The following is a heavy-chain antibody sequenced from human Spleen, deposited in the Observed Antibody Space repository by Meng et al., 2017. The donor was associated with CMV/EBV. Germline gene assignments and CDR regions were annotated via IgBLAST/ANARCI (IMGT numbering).Heavy chain of an antibody. CDR2: ISGSGGST. CDR1: GFTFSSYA. D-gene: IGHD1-7*01. Sequence: GGSLRLSCAASGFTFSSYAMSWVRQAPGKGLEWVSAISGSGGSTYYADSVKGRFTISRDNSKNTLYLQMNSLRAEDTAVYYCAKDRERRNYGRAMDVWGQGTTVTVSS. V-gene: IGHV3-23*01. J-gene: IGHJ6*02. CDR3: AKDRERRNYGRAMDV.